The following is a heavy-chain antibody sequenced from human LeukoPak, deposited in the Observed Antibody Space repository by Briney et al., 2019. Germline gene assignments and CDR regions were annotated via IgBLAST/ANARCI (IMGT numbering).Heavy chain of an antibody. CDR2: TRNKVNSYVT. D-gene: IGHD2-21*02. Sequence: PGGSLRLSWAASGFTFSCYYMDWLRQAPGKGLEWVGRTRNKVNSYVTEYAAYVKGRFTISRDNSKNSLYLQMHSLKTETTAVYYCDRVGAGDQIDYWGQGTLLTVSS. V-gene: IGHV3-72*01. CDR1: GFTFSCYY. CDR3: DRVGAGDQIDY. J-gene: IGHJ4*02.